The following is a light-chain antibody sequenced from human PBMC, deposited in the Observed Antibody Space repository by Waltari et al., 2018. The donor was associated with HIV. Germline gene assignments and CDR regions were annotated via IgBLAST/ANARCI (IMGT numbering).Light chain of an antibody. CDR3: QQYNSYSPT. V-gene: IGKV1-5*03. CDR2: EAS. Sequence: DIQMTQSPSTLSASVGDRVTITCRASQSISGWLAWYQQKTGKAPKLLIHEASTLQSVVPSRFSSSGSGTEFTLTIISLQPEDFATYYCQQYNSYSPTFGQGTKVEI. J-gene: IGKJ1*01. CDR1: QSISGW.